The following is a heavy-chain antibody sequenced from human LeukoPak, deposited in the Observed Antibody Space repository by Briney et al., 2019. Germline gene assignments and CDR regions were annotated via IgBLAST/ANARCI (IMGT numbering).Heavy chain of an antibody. Sequence: ASVKVSCKASGYTFTGYYMHWVRQAPGQGLEWMGWINPNSGGTNYARKFQGRVTMTRDTSISTAYMELSRLRSDDTAVYYCARVRTTEGYSYGYWGQGTLVTVSS. D-gene: IGHD5-18*01. CDR2: INPNSGGT. CDR1: GYTFTGYY. V-gene: IGHV1-2*02. J-gene: IGHJ4*02. CDR3: ARVRTTEGYSYGY.